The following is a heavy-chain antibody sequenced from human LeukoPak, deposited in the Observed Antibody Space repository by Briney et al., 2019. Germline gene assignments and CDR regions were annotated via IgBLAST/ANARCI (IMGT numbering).Heavy chain of an antibody. J-gene: IGHJ4*02. V-gene: IGHV4-61*01. Sequence: SETLSLTCTVYGGSVSSGSYYWSWIRQPPGKRLEWIGYIYYSGSTNYNPSLKSRVTISVDTSKNQFSLKLSSVTAADTAVYFCASANYGSGSYYIDYWGQGTLVTVSS. CDR1: GGSVSSGSYY. CDR2: IYYSGST. D-gene: IGHD3-10*01. CDR3: ASANYGSGSYYIDY.